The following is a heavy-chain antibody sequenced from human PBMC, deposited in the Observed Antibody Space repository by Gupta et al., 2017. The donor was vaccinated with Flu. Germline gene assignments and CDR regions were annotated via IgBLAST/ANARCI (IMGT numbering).Heavy chain of an antibody. J-gene: IGHJ6*02. CDR3: ARIYYALEV. CDR1: GYTFNTYG. CDR2: ISAKTGNT. Sequence: QMQLVQSGAEVKKPGASVKVSCKASGYTFNTYGISWVRQAPGQGLEWMGWISAKTGNTNYDQKFQGRVSMTTETYTSTAYMELRSLRSDDTAIYYCARIYYALEVWVQGTTVTVSS. V-gene: IGHV1-18*01.